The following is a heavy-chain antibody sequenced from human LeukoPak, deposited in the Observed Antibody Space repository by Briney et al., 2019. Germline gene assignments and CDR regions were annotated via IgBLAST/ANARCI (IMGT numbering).Heavy chain of an antibody. J-gene: IGHJ5*02. CDR1: GGSFSGYY. CDR2: INHSGST. Sequence: SETLSLTCAVYGGSFSGYYWSWIRQPPGKGLEWIGEINHSGSTNYNPSLKSRVTISVDTSKNQFSLKLSSVTAADTAVYYCARERPYMITFGGVIDGWGQGTLVTVSS. V-gene: IGHV4-34*01. D-gene: IGHD3-16*01. CDR3: ARERPYMITFGGVIDG.